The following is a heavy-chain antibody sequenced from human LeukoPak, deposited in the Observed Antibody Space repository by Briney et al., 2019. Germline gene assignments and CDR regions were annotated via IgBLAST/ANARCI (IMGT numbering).Heavy chain of an antibody. J-gene: IGHJ4*02. Sequence: PGGSLRLSCAASGFTFSSYAMSWVRQAPGKGLEWVSAISGSGGSTYYADSVKGRFTISRDNSKNTLYLQMNSLRAEDTAVYHCARVLDSYGLRAADYWGQGTLVTVSS. CDR3: ARVLDSYGLRAADY. D-gene: IGHD5-18*01. V-gene: IGHV3-23*01. CDR1: GFTFSSYA. CDR2: ISGSGGST.